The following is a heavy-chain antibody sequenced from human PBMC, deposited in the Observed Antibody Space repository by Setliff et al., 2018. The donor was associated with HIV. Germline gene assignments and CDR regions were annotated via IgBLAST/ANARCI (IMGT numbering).Heavy chain of an antibody. Sequence: SETLSLTCDVSGFSISSRYYWGWIRQSPGKGLEWIGNIYHTGSSYYNPSLNDRATISLDTSKNQFSLKLTSVTAAEAAVYFCARDLDFVWGAPADWSQGTLVTVSS. J-gene: IGHJ4*02. V-gene: IGHV4-38-2*02. D-gene: IGHD3-16*01. CDR1: GFSISSRYY. CDR3: ARDLDFVWGAPAD. CDR2: IYHTGSS.